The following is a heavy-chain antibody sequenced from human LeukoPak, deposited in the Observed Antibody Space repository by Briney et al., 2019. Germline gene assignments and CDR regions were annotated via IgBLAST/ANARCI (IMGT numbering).Heavy chain of an antibody. Sequence: GASLRLSCAASGFTFSSYAMSWVRQAPGKGLEWVSAIRGGGGSTYYADSVKGRFTISRDNAKNTLYVQMDSLRAEDTAVYYCARGGGLAANSHYFDYWGQGTLVTVSS. V-gene: IGHV3-23*01. J-gene: IGHJ4*02. CDR2: IRGGGGST. CDR1: GFTFSSYA. CDR3: ARGGGLAANSHYFDY. D-gene: IGHD2-15*01.